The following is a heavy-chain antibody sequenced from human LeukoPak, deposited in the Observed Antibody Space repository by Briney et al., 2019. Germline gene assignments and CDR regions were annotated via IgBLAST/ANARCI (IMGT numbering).Heavy chain of an antibody. J-gene: IGHJ4*02. Sequence: GGFLRLSCAASGFTFSSYGMLWVRQAPGGGLVWVAVISYDDSNKYYADSVKGRFTISRDNSKNTLYLQMDSLRAEDTAVYYCAKDRRALYSIAAAGTFDYWGQGTLVTVSS. D-gene: IGHD6-13*01. CDR2: ISYDDSNK. CDR3: AKDRRALYSIAAAGTFDY. CDR1: GFTFSSYG. V-gene: IGHV3-30*18.